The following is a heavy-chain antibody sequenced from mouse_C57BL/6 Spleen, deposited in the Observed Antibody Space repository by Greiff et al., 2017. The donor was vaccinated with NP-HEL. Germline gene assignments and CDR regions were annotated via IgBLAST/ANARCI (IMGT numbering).Heavy chain of an antibody. J-gene: IGHJ4*01. CDR1: GYTFTSYW. V-gene: IGHV1-69*01. CDR2: IDPSDSYT. CDR3: ARSGHDEAMDY. Sequence: QVQLQQPGAELVMPGASVKLSCKASGYTFTSYWMHWVKQRPGQGLEWIGEIDPSDSYTNYNQKFKGKSTLTVDKSSSTAYMQLSSLTSEDSAVYYCARSGHDEAMDYWGQGTSVTVSS. D-gene: IGHD2-12*01.